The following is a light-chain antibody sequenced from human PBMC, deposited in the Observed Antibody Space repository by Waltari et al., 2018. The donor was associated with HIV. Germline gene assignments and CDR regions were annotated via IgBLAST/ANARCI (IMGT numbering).Light chain of an antibody. CDR2: DVN. Sequence: QSALSQPASVSASPGQSVAISCSGSASDHGRYNYVSWYQQHPDRAPTLILFDVNNRPSGISDRFSGSKSGTTASLTISTVRTDDEADYYCASYTVNSTGVFGTGTKLSVL. CDR1: ASDHGRYNY. CDR3: ASYTVNSTGV. V-gene: IGLV2-14*03. J-gene: IGLJ1*01.